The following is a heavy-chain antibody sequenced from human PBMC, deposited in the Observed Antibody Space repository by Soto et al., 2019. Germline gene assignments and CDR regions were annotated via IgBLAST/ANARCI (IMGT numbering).Heavy chain of an antibody. Sequence: SETLSLTCTISGGSITSADYYWTWIRQFPGKGLEWIAYIYSSGTTHYNPSLKSRATISLDTSNSQFSLEVKSATAADTAVYYCARMGLHLGELSRNWFDPWGQGSLVTVS. CDR1: GGSITSADYY. D-gene: IGHD3-16*02. V-gene: IGHV4-31*03. CDR3: ARMGLHLGELSRNWFDP. CDR2: IYSSGTT. J-gene: IGHJ5*02.